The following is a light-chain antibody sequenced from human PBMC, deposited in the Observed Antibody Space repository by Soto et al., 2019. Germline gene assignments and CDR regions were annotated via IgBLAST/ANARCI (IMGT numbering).Light chain of an antibody. J-gene: IGKJ1*01. Sequence: EIVLTQSPGTLSLSPGERATLSCRASQSVGSSYLAWYQQKAGQAPRLLIYGASSRATGIPDRFSGSGSGXXXXXTIXRLXPXXXXVYHCQQYGSSPRTFGQGTKVEIK. CDR2: GAS. CDR3: QQYGSSPRT. V-gene: IGKV3-20*01. CDR1: QSVGSSY.